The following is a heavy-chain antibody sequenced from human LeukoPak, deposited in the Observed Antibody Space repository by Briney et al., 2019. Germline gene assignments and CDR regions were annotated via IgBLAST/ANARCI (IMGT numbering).Heavy chain of an antibody. Sequence: GGSQRLSCTASGFTFSSYAMNWVRQAPGKGLEWVAVISYDGSNKYYADSVKGRFTISRDNSKNTLYLQMNSLRAEDTAVYYCAKGYYYGMDVWGQGTTVTVSS. CDR2: ISYDGSNK. V-gene: IGHV3-30*18. CDR3: AKGYYYGMDV. J-gene: IGHJ6*02. CDR1: GFTFSSYA.